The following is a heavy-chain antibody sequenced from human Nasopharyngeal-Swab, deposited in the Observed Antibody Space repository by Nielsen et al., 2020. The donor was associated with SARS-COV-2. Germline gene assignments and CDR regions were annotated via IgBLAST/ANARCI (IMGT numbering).Heavy chain of an antibody. CDR1: GGSFSASY. J-gene: IGHJ3*02. CDR2: INHSGST. CDR3: ARHIRGWDAFDI. Sequence: SETLSLTCAVYGGSFSASYRGWIRQPPGKGLAWIGEINHSGSTNYNPSLKSRVTISVDTSKNQFSLELISVTAADTAVYYCARHIRGWDAFDIWGQGTTVTVSS. D-gene: IGHD6-19*01. V-gene: IGHV4-34*01.